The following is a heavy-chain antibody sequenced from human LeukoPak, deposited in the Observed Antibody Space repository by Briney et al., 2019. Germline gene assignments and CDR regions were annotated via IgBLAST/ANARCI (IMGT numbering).Heavy chain of an antibody. CDR3: AKDPSSSGWYYFDY. J-gene: IGHJ4*02. CDR2: IRYDGSNK. CDR1: GFTFSSYA. V-gene: IGHV3-30*02. Sequence: GGSLRLSCAASGFTFSSYAMHWVRQAPGKGLEWVAFIRYDGSNKYYADSVKGRFTISRDNSKNTLYLQMDSLKAEDTAVYYCAKDPSSSGWYYFDYWGQGTLVTVSS. D-gene: IGHD6-19*01.